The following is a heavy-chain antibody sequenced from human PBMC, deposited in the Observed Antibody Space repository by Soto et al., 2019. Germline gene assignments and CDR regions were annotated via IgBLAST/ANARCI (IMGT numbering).Heavy chain of an antibody. Sequence: PGGSLRLSCAASGFTFSNYAMNWARQAPGKGMEWVSTISSNGGSKNSADSVKRRITISRDNAKNSLSLQMNSLRAEDTAVYYCARDRDYAFDIWGQGTMVTVSS. CDR2: ISSNGGSK. V-gene: IGHV3-21*01. J-gene: IGHJ3*02. CDR3: ARDRDYAFDI. CDR1: GFTFSNYA.